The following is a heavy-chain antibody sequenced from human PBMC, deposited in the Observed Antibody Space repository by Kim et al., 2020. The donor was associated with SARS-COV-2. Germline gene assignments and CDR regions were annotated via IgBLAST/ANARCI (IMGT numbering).Heavy chain of an antibody. CDR1: GFTFSSYS. CDR3: ARMKSWVQLWLDY. J-gene: IGHJ4*02. D-gene: IGHD5-18*01. CDR2: ISSSSSTI. Sequence: GGSLRLSCAASGFTFSSYSMNWVRQAPGKGLEWVSSISSSSSTIYYADSVKGRFSISRDNAKTSLYLQMNSLRAEDTAVYYCARMKSWVQLWLDYWGQGT. V-gene: IGHV3-48*04.